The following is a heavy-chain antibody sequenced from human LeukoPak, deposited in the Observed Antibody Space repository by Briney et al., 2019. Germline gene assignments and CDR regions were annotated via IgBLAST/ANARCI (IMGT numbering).Heavy chain of an antibody. V-gene: IGHV3-30*04. J-gene: IGHJ3*02. CDR3: ARGGFDTMIVVVLLGAFDI. CDR2: ISYDGRNK. CDR1: GFTFSSYA. Sequence: PGRSLRLSCAASGFTFSSYAMHWVRQAPGKGLEWVAVISYDGRNKYHADSVKGRFTISRDNSKNTLYLQMNSLRAEDTAVYYCARGGFDTMIVVVLLGAFDIWGQGTMVTVSS. D-gene: IGHD3-22*01.